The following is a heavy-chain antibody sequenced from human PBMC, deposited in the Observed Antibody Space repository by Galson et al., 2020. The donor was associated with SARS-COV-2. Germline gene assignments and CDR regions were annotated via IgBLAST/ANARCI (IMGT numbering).Heavy chain of an antibody. D-gene: IGHD2-21*01. CDR2: ISWNSGSI. J-gene: IGHJ3*02. CDR1: GFTFDDYA. CDR3: AKALGWQQLAPPYCGGDCYLDAFDI. V-gene: IGHV3-9*01. Sequence: GGSLRLSCAASGFTFDDYAMHWVRQAPGKGLEWVSGISWNSGSIGYADSVKGRFTISRDNAKNSLYLQMNSLRAEDTALYYCAKALGWQQLAPPYCGGDCYLDAFDIWGQGTMVSVSS.